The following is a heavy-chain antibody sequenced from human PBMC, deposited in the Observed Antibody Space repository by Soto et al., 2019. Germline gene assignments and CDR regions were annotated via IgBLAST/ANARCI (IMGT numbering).Heavy chain of an antibody. V-gene: IGHV2-5*01. Sequence: QITLKESGPTLVKPTQTLTLTCTFSGFSLTTSGMTVGWIRQPPGQALEWLALIYWNDDKRYSPFLKSRLTITKDTSTIQVVLIMTNMDPVDTATYYCAHSFDVWSGYYPGFDYWGPGILVTVSS. J-gene: IGHJ4*02. CDR3: AHSFDVWSGYYPGFDY. CDR1: GFSLTTSGMT. D-gene: IGHD3-3*01. CDR2: IYWNDDK.